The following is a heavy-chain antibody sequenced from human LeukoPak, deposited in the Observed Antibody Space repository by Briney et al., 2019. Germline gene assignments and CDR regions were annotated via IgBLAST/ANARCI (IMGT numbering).Heavy chain of an antibody. Sequence: GGSLRLSCAASGFTFSSYWIHWVRQVPGKGLVWVARIRDGGTTTDFADSVKGRFTISRDDAKNTLYLQMNSLRAEDTAVYYCTTIRPGYWGQGTLVTVSS. D-gene: IGHD5-12*01. CDR2: IRDGGTTT. CDR3: TTIRPGY. V-gene: IGHV3-74*01. J-gene: IGHJ4*02. CDR1: GFTFSSYW.